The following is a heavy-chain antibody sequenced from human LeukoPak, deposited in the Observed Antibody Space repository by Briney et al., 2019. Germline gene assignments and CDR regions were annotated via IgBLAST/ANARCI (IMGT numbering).Heavy chain of an antibody. D-gene: IGHD4-11*01. J-gene: IGHJ4*02. CDR1: GFTFTEYY. Sequence: ASVTVSCKASGFTFTEYYVHWVRQAPGQGLEWMGWINSNNGDTNYGKKFQGRVTMTRDTSISTAYMELRRLRSDDTAVYYCARDLYTFDYWGQGALVTVSS. CDR3: ARDLYTFDY. V-gene: IGHV1-2*02. CDR2: INSNNGDT.